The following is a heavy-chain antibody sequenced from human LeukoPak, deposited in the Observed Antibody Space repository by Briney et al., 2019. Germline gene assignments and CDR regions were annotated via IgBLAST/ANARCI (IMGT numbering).Heavy chain of an antibody. D-gene: IGHD6-6*01. Sequence: GGSLRLSCAASGFTFSSYSMNWVRQAPGKGLEWVSSISSSSSYIYYADSVKGRFNISRDNAKNSLYLQMNSLRAEDTAVYYCARSIAARYFDYWGQGTLVTVSS. J-gene: IGHJ4*02. CDR3: ARSIAARYFDY. CDR2: ISSSSSYI. CDR1: GFTFSSYS. V-gene: IGHV3-21*01.